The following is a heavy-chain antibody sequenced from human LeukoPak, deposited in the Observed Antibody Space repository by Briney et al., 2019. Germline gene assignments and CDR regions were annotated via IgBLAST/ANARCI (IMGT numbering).Heavy chain of an antibody. CDR3: ATLSYAGVTFENYFDY. CDR2: IYPGDSDT. V-gene: IGHV5-51*01. J-gene: IGHJ4*02. CDR1: GYSFPHHW. Sequence: GESLKISCKGSGYSFPHHWIAWVRQLPGKGLEWMGIIYPGDSDTRYSPSFQGQVTISADKSISTAYLQWSSLKASDTAMYYCATLSYAGVTFENYFDYWGQGTLVTVSS. D-gene: IGHD2-21*02.